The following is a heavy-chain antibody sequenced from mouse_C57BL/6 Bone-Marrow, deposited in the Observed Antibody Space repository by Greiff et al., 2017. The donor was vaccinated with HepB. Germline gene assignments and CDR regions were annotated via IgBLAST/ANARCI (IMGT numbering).Heavy chain of an antibody. V-gene: IGHV1-81*01. CDR1: GYTFTSYG. Sequence: VKLMESGAELARPGASVKLSCKASGYTFTSYGISWVKQRTGQGLEWIGEIYPRSGNTYYNEKFKGKATLTADKSSSTAYMELRSLTSEDSAVYFCARTKATVVPDYWGQGTTLTVSS. D-gene: IGHD1-1*01. J-gene: IGHJ2*01. CDR3: ARTKATVVPDY. CDR2: IYPRSGNT.